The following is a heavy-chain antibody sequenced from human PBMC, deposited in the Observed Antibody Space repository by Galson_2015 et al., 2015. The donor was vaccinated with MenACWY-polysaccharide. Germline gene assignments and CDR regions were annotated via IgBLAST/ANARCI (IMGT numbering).Heavy chain of an antibody. CDR3: ARVVRRKYSYSDD. Sequence: SVKVSCKASGYTFTNYDINWVRQATGQGLEWMGWMNPNSGNTGYAQKFQGRVTMTRDTSISTAYMELRSLRYEDTAVYYCARVVRRKYSYSDDWGQGTLVSVSS. CDR2: MNPNSGNT. J-gene: IGHJ4*02. CDR1: GYTFTNYD. D-gene: IGHD5-18*01. V-gene: IGHV1-8*01.